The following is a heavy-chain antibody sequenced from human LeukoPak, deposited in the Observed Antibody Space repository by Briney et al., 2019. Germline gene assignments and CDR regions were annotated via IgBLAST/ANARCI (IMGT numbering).Heavy chain of an antibody. CDR1: GGSISSYY. Sequence: SETLSLTCTVSGGSISSYYWSWIRQPPGKGLEWIGEINHSGSTNYNPSLKSRVTISVDTSKNQFSLKLSSVTAADTAVYYCARGRVPAALYYFDYWGQGTLVTVSS. CDR3: ARGRVPAALYYFDY. CDR2: INHSGST. V-gene: IGHV4-34*01. D-gene: IGHD2-2*01. J-gene: IGHJ4*02.